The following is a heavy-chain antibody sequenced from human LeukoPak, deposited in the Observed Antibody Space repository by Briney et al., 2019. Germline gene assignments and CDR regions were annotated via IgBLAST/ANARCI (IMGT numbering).Heavy chain of an antibody. D-gene: IGHD3-10*01. CDR2: MNPNSGKT. J-gene: IGHJ5*02. CDR3: ARHNYGSTFDP. V-gene: IGHV1-8*01. Sequence: APVKVSCKASGYTFTSSDINWVRQATGQGPEWMGWMNPNSGKTGYVQKFQGRVTMTRDTSTNTAYMELNSLRSDDTAVYYCARHNYGSTFDPWGQGTLVTVSS. CDR1: GYTFTSSD.